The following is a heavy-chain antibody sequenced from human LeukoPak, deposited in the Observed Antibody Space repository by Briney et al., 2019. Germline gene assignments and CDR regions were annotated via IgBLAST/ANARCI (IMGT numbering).Heavy chain of an antibody. CDR2: ISGSGGSK. CDR1: GFTFSSYA. V-gene: IGHV3-23*01. J-gene: IGHJ4*02. CDR3: AKAGGFCSGTSCPTDS. D-gene: IGHD2-2*01. Sequence: GGSLRLSCAASGFTFSSYAMSWVRQAPGKGLEWVSSISGSGGSKYFADSVTGRLTISRDISMNTLYLQMNSLRAEDTAVYYCAKAGGFCSGTSCPTDSWGQGTLVTVSS.